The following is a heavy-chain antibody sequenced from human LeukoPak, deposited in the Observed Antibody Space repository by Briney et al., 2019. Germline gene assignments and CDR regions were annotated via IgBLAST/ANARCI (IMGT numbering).Heavy chain of an antibody. CDR1: GVSFSSDRHY. J-gene: IGHJ3*02. D-gene: IGHD3-10*01. CDR2: INYSGVT. Sequence: PSETLSLTCIVSGVSFSSDRHYWAWIRQSPGKGLEWIGSINYSGVTHYNPSLKSRVTISEDTSKDQFSLKLTSVTAADTAVYYCAGHNYYGSGTMGAFDIWGQGTMVTVSS. CDR3: AGHNYYGSGTMGAFDI. V-gene: IGHV4-39*01.